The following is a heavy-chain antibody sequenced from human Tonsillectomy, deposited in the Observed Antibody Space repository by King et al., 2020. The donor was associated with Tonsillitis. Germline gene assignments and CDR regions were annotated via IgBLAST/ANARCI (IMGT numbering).Heavy chain of an antibody. V-gene: IGHV4-39*07. D-gene: IGHD1-26*01. J-gene: IGHJ3*02. CDR2: IYYSGST. CDR1: GGSISSSSYY. CDR3: ARGDSYSGSTRGAFDI. Sequence: QLQESGPGLVKPSETLSLTCTVSGGSISSSSYYWGWIRQPPGQGLEWIGSIYYSGSTYYNPSLKSRVTISVDTSKNQFSLKLSSVTAADTAVYYCARGDSYSGSTRGAFDIWGQGTMVTVS.